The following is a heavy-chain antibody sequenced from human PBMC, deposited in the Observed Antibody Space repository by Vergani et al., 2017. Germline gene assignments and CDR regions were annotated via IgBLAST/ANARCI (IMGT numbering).Heavy chain of an antibody. CDR1: GFTFSSYS. CDR3: ARDHYDILTGYYEYDAFEI. V-gene: IGHV3-21*01. CDR2: ISSSSSYI. D-gene: IGHD3-9*01. J-gene: IGHJ3*02. Sequence: EVQLVESGGGLVKPGGSLRLSCAASGFTFSSYSMNWVRQAPGKGLEWVSSISSSSSYIYYADSVKGRFTISRDNAKNSLYLQMNSLRAEDTAVYYCARDHYDILTGYYEYDAFEIWGQGTMVTVSS.